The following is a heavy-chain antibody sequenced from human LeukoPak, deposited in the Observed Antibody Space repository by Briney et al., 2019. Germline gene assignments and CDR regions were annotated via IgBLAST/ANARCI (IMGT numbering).Heavy chain of an antibody. Sequence: SETLSLTCNVSGGPFSSGSYYWSWIRQPAGKGLEWLGRIFTGGSATYNPSLKSRLTISVDTSKNQFSLKLSSVTAADTAVYYCARGYYDRDAFDIWGQGTMVTVSS. V-gene: IGHV4-61*02. CDR1: GGPFSSGSYY. CDR3: ARGYYDRDAFDI. D-gene: IGHD3-16*01. CDR2: IFTGGSA. J-gene: IGHJ3*02.